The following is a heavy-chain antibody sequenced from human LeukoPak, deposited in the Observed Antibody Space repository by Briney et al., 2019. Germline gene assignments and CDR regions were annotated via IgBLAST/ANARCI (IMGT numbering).Heavy chain of an antibody. CDR2: INHSGST. V-gene: IGHV4-34*01. CDR3: ARGPPGGRWQQLEWYWFDP. J-gene: IGHJ5*02. CDR1: GGSFSGYY. Sequence: SETLSLTCAAYGGSFSGYYWSWIRQPPGKGLEWIGEINHSGSTNYNPSLKSRVTISVDTSKNQFSLKLSSVTAADTAVYYCARGPPGGRWQQLEWYWFDPWGQGTLVTVSS. D-gene: IGHD6-13*01.